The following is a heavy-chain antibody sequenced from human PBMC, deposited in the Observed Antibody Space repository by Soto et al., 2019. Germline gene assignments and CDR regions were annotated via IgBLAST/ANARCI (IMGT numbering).Heavy chain of an antibody. Sequence: ASVKVSCKVSGYTLTELSMHWVRQAPGKGLEWMGGFDPEDGETMYAQKFQGRVTMTEDTSTDTTYMELTSLRSEDTAVYYCATDLAIVLPATRNYLDYWGQGTLVTVSS. D-gene: IGHD2-2*01. V-gene: IGHV1-24*01. CDR1: GYTLTELS. J-gene: IGHJ4*02. CDR2: FDPEDGET. CDR3: ATDLAIVLPATRNYLDY.